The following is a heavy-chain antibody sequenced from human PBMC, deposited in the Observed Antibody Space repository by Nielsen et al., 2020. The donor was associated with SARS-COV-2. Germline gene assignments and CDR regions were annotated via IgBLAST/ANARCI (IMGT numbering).Heavy chain of an antibody. CDR1: GFTFSSYA. CDR3: AKVYCSSTSCPRGYFDY. D-gene: IGHD2-2*01. V-gene: IGHV3-30-3*01. Sequence: GGSLRLSCAASGFTFSSYAMHWVRQAPGKGLEWVAVISYDGSNKYYADSVKGRFTISRDNSKNTLYLQMNSLRAGDTAVYYCAKVYCSSTSCPRGYFDYWGQGTLVTVSS. CDR2: ISYDGSNK. J-gene: IGHJ4*02.